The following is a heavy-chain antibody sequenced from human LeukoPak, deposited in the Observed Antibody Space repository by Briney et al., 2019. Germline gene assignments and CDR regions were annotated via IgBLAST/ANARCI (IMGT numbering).Heavy chain of an antibody. D-gene: IGHD3-10*01. V-gene: IGHV4-59*08. Sequence: SETLSLTCTVSGGSISSYYWSWIRQPPGKGLEWIGYIYYSGGTNYNPSLKSRVTISVDTSKNQFSLKLSSVTAADTAVYYCARQYYYGLGDVWGQGTTVTVSS. CDR2: IYYSGGT. CDR1: GGSISSYY. CDR3: ARQYYYGLGDV. J-gene: IGHJ6*02.